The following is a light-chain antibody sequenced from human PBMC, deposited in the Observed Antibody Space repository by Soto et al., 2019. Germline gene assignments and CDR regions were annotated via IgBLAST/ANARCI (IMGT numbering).Light chain of an antibody. J-gene: IGKJ4*01. V-gene: IGKV1-39*01. CDR2: AAS. CDR3: QQSYSTPLT. CDR1: QSISSY. Sequence: DIQMTQSPSSLSASVGDRVTITCRASQSISSYLNWYQQKPGKGPKLLMYAASSLQSGVPSRFRGSGSGTDFTLTISSLQPEDFATYYCQQSYSTPLTFGGGTKVEIK.